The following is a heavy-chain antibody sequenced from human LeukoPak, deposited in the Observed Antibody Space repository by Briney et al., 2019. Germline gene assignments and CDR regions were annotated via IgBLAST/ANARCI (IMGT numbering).Heavy chain of an antibody. CDR2: ISSSSSTK. D-gene: IGHD5-18*01. Sequence: GGSLRLSCAASGVTFSSYSTNWVRQAPGKGLEWVSYISSSSSTKYYADSVTGRFPISRDNAKNSLYLQMNSLRAEDTAVYYCGSEGGYSFVAFDMWGEGTMVTVSS. CDR1: GVTFSSYS. V-gene: IGHV3-48*04. CDR3: GSEGGYSFVAFDM. J-gene: IGHJ3*02.